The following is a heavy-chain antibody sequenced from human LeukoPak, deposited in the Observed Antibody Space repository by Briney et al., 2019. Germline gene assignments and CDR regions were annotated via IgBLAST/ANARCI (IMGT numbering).Heavy chain of an antibody. CDR2: INPNSGGT. CDR1: GYTFTGYY. J-gene: IGHJ4*02. CDR3: ARSASCSGGSCPPHTGIGY. Sequence: ASVKVSCKASGYTFTGYYMHWVRQAPGQGLEWMGRINPNSGGTNYAQKFQGRVTMTRDTSISTAYMELSRLRSDDTAVYYCARSASCSGGSCPPHTGIGYWGQGTLVTVSS. V-gene: IGHV1-2*06. D-gene: IGHD2-15*01.